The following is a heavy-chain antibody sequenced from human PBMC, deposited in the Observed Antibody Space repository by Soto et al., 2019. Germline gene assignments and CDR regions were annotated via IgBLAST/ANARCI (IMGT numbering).Heavy chain of an antibody. CDR3: ASLYNDYDSSGYYSETDPFDI. CDR2: ISAYNGNT. J-gene: IGHJ3*02. D-gene: IGHD3-22*01. V-gene: IGHV1-18*01. CDR1: GYTFTSYG. Sequence: ASVKVSCKASGYTFTSYGISWVRQAPGQGLEWMGWISAYNGNTNYAQKLQGRVTMTTDTSTSTAYMELRSLRSEDTAVYYCASLYNDYDSSGYYSETDPFDIWGQGTMVTVSS.